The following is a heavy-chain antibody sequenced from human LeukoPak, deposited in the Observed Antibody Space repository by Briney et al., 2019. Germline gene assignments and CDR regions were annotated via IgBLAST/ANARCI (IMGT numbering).Heavy chain of an antibody. D-gene: IGHD1-1*01. Sequence: GGSLRPSCAASGFTFNKCAMTWVRQAPGKGLVWVAVISASGDNTDYADSVKGRFTISRDNSKNTLSLQMNSLRVEDTAVYYCAKVVGTGTTPTDYWGQGTLVTVSS. CDR1: GFTFNKCA. J-gene: IGHJ4*02. CDR2: ISASGDNT. V-gene: IGHV3-23*01. CDR3: AKVVGTGTTPTDY.